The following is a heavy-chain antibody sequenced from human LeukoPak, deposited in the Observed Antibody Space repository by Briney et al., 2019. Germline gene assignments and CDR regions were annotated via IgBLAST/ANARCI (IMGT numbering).Heavy chain of an antibody. CDR1: GGSFSGYY. Sequence: SETLSLTCAVYGGSFSGYYWSWIRQPPGKGLEWIGEINHSGSTNYNPSLKSRVTISVDTSKNQFSLKLSSVTAADTAVYYCARDLPYCSSTSCYTGNWFDPWGQGTLVTVSS. D-gene: IGHD2-2*02. V-gene: IGHV4-34*01. J-gene: IGHJ5*02. CDR3: ARDLPYCSSTSCYTGNWFDP. CDR2: INHSGST.